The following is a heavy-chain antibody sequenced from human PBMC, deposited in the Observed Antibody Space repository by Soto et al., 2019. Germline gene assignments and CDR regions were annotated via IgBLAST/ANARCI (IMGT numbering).Heavy chain of an antibody. Sequence: EVQLVESGGGLVQPGGSLRLSCVASGFTFSGDWMHWVRQAAGKGLVWVSRINMDGTSTNYADSVKGRFTISRDNAKNTLYRQMNSLRVDDTAVYYWARGPRGLYHHDYWGQGALVTVS. D-gene: IGHD2-2*02. CDR1: GFTFSGDW. CDR3: ARGPRGLYHHDY. CDR2: INMDGTST. V-gene: IGHV3-74*01. J-gene: IGHJ4*02.